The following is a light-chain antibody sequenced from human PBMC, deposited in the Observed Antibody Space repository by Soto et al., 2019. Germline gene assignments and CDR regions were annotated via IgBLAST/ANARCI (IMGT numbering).Light chain of an antibody. CDR2: DAS. V-gene: IGKV3D-20*01. CDR1: QSVSSSY. Sequence: EIVLTQSPATLSLSPGEGATLSCGASQSVSSSYLAWYQQKPGLAPRLLIYDASIRATAIPDMFSGSGSGTDFTLTINRLEPEDFALYYCHQYGSSPFTFGPGTKVDIK. CDR3: HQYGSSPFT. J-gene: IGKJ3*01.